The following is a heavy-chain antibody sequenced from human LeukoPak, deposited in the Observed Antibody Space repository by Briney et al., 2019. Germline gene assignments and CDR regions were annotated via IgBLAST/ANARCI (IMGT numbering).Heavy chain of an antibody. CDR2: INHSGST. CDR1: GGSFSGYY. CDR3: ARAKAQRRPATGNWFDP. Sequence: SETLSLTCAVYGGSFSGYYWSWIRQPPGKGLEWTGEINHSGSTNYNPSLKSRVTISVDTSKNQFSLKLSSVTAADTAVYYCARAKAQRRPATGNWFDPWGQGTLVTVSS. D-gene: IGHD5-24*01. V-gene: IGHV4-34*01. J-gene: IGHJ5*02.